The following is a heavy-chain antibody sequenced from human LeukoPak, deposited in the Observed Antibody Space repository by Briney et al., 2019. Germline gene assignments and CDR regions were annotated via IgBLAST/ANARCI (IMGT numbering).Heavy chain of an antibody. CDR2: INSGSTYT. J-gene: IGHJ4*02. Sequence: GGSLRLSCAASGFTFSSYWMSWVRQAPGKGLEWVSSINSGSTYTYYTGSVKGRFTVSRDNAKNSLFLQMNSLRAEDTAIYYCARSLTTLTYEGYWGQGTLVTVSS. D-gene: IGHD1-1*01. CDR1: GFTFSSYW. V-gene: IGHV3-21*01. CDR3: ARSLTTLTYEGY.